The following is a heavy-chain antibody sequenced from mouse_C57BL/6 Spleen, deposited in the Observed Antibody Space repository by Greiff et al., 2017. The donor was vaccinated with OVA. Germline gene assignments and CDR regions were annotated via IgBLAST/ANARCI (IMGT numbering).Heavy chain of an antibody. V-gene: IGHV3-6*01. J-gene: IGHJ3*01. CDR3: AIYDYEETWFAY. CDR1: GYSITSGYW. D-gene: IGHD2-4*01. CDR2: ITYDGSN. Sequence: DVKLQESGPGLVKPSQSLSLTCSVPGYSITSGYWGDWFGLFPSHGRGWMGYITYDGSNNYNPSLKNRISITRDTSKNQFFLKLNSVTTEDTATYYCAIYDYEETWFAYWGQGTLVTVSA.